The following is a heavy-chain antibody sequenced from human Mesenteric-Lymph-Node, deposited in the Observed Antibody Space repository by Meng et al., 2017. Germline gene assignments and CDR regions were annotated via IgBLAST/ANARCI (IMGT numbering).Heavy chain of an antibody. CDR3: ASSKAF. CDR2: ISYDGSNK. Sequence: GGSLRLSCAASGFTFSSYAMHWVRQAPGKGLEWVAVISYDGSNKYYADSVKGRFTISRDNSKNTLYLQMNSLRAEDTAVYYCASSKAFWGQGTLVTVSS. CDR1: GFTFSSYA. J-gene: IGHJ4*02. D-gene: IGHD2-2*01. V-gene: IGHV3-30*04.